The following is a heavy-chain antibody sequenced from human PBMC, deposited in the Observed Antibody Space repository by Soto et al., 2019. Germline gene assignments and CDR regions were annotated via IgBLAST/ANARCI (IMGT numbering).Heavy chain of an antibody. V-gene: IGHV3-11*06. CDR3: ARGHCSSTSCYGVAAARVGPSADY. J-gene: IGHJ4*02. CDR2: ISSSSSYT. CDR1: GFTFSDYY. Sequence: QVQLVESGGGLVKPGGSLRLSCAASGFTFSDYYMSWIRQAPGKGLEWVSYISSSSSYTNYADSVKGRFTISRDNAKNSLYLQMNSLRAEDTAVYYCARGHCSSTSCYGVAAARVGPSADYWGQGTLVTVSS. D-gene: IGHD2-2*01.